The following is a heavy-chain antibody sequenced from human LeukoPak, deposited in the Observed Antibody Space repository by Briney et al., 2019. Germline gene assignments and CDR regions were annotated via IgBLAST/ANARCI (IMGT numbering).Heavy chain of an antibody. V-gene: IGHV3-30*02. Sequence: GGSLRLSCAASGFTFSSYGMHWVRQAPGKGLEWVAFIRYDGSNKYYADSVKGRFTISRDNSKNTLYLQMNSLRAEDTAVYYCTREVSGSLYFDYWGQGSLVTVSS. CDR1: GFTFSSYG. CDR3: TREVSGSLYFDY. CDR2: IRYDGSNK. J-gene: IGHJ4*02. D-gene: IGHD1-26*01.